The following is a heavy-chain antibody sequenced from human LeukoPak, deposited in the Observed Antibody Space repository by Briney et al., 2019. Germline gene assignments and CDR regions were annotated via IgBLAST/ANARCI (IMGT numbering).Heavy chain of an antibody. D-gene: IGHD6-6*01. CDR2: ISSSSSYI. CDR3: ARAARSSFDY. V-gene: IGHV3-21*01. J-gene: IGHJ4*02. CDR1: GFTFSSYS. Sequence: GGSLRLSCAPSGFTFSSYSMNWVRQAPGKGLEWVSSISSSSSYIYFADSVKGRFTISRDNAKNSLYLQMNSLRAEDTAVYYCARAARSSFDYWGQGTLVTVSS.